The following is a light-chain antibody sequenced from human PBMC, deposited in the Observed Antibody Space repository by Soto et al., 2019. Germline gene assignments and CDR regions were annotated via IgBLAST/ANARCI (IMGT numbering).Light chain of an antibody. CDR3: QQYITYPT. J-gene: IGKJ5*01. Sequence: DIPMTQSPSTLSASVGDRVTITCRASESISRWLAWYQQKPGKAPKALIYDASSLKSGVPSRFSGGGSGTDFTLTISSLQPDDFATYYCQQYITYPTFGQGIRLDIK. CDR2: DAS. CDR1: ESISRW. V-gene: IGKV1-5*01.